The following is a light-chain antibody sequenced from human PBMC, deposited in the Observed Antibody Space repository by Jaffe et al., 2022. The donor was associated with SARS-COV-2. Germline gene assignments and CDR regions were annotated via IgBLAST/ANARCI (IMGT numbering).Light chain of an antibody. CDR3: QQYGGSPYA. CDR2: GAS. V-gene: IGKV3-20*01. J-gene: IGKJ2*01. CDR1: QRVAGNY. Sequence: IVLTQSPGTLSLSPGERATLSCRASQRVAGNYLAWYQQRPGQAPRLLIYGASGRATGIPDRFSGSGSGTDFTLTISSLEPEDFAVYYCQQYGGSPYAFGLGTKLEIK.